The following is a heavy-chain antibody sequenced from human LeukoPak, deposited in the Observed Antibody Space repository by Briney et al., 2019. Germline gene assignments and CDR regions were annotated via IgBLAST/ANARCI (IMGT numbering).Heavy chain of an antibody. J-gene: IGHJ4*02. D-gene: IGHD3-22*01. CDR2: IGGSDGKT. CDR3: VKDANYFDSGSYMVPFDS. CDR1: GFTFSRCA. Sequence: PGGSLRLSRAASGFTFSRCAMGWVRQIPGKGLEWVAGIGGSDGKTYYADPVKGRFNISRDNSKNSLYLQLNSLRSDDTAIYYCVKDANYFDSGSYMVPFDSRGQGTLVTVSS. V-gene: IGHV3-23*01.